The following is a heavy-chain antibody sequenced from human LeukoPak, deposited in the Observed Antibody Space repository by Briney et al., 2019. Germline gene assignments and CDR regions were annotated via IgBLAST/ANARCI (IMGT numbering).Heavy chain of an antibody. D-gene: IGHD3-10*01. CDR2: VSSSRGST. V-gene: IGHV3-23*01. CDR3: AKDLIGGSGNFLLDY. J-gene: IGHJ4*02. CDR1: GFTFSSYA. Sequence: GGSLRLSCATSGFTFSSYAMSWVRQGPGQGLEWVSSVSSSRGSTYYADSLKGRFTISADKSKNTLYLEMSSLRAEDTAVYYCAKDLIGGSGNFLLDYWGQGSLVTVSS.